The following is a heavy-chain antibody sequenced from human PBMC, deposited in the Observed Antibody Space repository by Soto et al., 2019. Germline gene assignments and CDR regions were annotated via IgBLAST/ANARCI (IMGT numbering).Heavy chain of an antibody. CDR3: ESSWHYYYYGMDV. V-gene: IGHV3-30-3*01. D-gene: IGHD6-13*01. CDR2: ISYDGSNK. Sequence: QVQLVESGGGVVQPGRSLRLSCAASGFTFSSYAMHWVRQAPGKGLEWVAVISYDGSNKYYADSVKGRFTISRDNSKNTLYMQMNSLRAEDTAVYYCESSWHYYYYGMDVWGQGTTVTVSS. CDR1: GFTFSSYA. J-gene: IGHJ6*02.